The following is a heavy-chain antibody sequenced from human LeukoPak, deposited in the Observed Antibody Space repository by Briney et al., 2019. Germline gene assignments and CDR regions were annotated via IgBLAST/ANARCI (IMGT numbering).Heavy chain of an antibody. J-gene: IGHJ2*01. CDR3: AKGGDMLTGYYVYWYFDL. Sequence: TGGSLRLSCAASGFTFSSYAMSWVRQAPGKGLEWVSAISRSGSSKDYADSVKGRFTISRDNSKNTLYLQMNSMTAEDTAVYYCAKGGDMLTGYYVYWYFDLWGRGTLVAVSS. D-gene: IGHD3-9*01. V-gene: IGHV3-23*01. CDR2: ISRSGSSK. CDR1: GFTFSSYA.